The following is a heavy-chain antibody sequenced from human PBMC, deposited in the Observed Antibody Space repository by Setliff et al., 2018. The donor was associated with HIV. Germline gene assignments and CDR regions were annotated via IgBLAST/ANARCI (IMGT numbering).Heavy chain of an antibody. J-gene: IGHJ3*02. CDR2: IYYTGST. CDR1: GGSITSGDYH. D-gene: IGHD5-12*01. Sequence: SETLSLTCTVSGGSITSGDYHWSWIRQPPGKGLEWIGYIYYTGSTYYNPSLKSRLTLSIDTSKNQFSLKLRSVTAADTAVYYCARAEMATIVAFDIWGQGTMVTVS. CDR3: ARAEMATIVAFDI. V-gene: IGHV4-30-4*08.